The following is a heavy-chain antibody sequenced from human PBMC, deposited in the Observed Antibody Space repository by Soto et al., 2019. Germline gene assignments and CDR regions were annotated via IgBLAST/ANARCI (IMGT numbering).Heavy chain of an antibody. CDR3: AATQNSGWYVVS. D-gene: IGHD6-19*01. Sequence: SETLSLTCTVSGGSISSYYWSWIRQPPGKGLEWIGYIYYSGSTNYNPSLKSRVTISVDTSKNQFSLKLSSVTAADTAVYYCAATQNSGWYVVSWGQGTLVTVSS. CDR1: GGSISSYY. V-gene: IGHV4-59*01. J-gene: IGHJ5*02. CDR2: IYYSGST.